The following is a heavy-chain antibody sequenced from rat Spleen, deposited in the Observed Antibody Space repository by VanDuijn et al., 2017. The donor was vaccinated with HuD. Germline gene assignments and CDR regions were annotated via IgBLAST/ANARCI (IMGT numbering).Heavy chain of an antibody. CDR3: ARYVGDNSGFAY. J-gene: IGHJ3*01. Sequence: EVQLQESGPGLVKPSQSLSLTCSVTGYSITSNYWGWIRKFPGNKMEWIGHISYSGNTNYNPSLKSRISITRDTSKNQFFLQLNSVTTGDTAVYYCARYVGDNSGFAYWGQGTLVTVSS. CDR1: GYSITSNY. V-gene: IGHV3-1*01. D-gene: IGHD4-3*01. CDR2: ISYSGNT.